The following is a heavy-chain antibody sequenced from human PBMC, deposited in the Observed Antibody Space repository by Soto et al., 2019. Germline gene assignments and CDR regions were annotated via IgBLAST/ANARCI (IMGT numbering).Heavy chain of an antibody. V-gene: IGHV1-69*01. CDR3: ARGGSGYVCFTEF. CDR2: IIPIFGTA. CDR1: GGIFSSYA. D-gene: IGHD3-22*01. Sequence: QEQLVQSGAEVKKPGSSVKVSCKASGGIFSSYAISWVRPAPGQGLEWMGGIIPIFGTANYAQKFQGRVTITADESTNTAYMDLSSLKSEDTAIYYCARGGSGYVCFTEFWGQGTLVTVSS. J-gene: IGHJ4*02.